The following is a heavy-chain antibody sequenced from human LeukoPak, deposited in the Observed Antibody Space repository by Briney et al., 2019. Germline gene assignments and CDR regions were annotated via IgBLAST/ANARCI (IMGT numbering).Heavy chain of an antibody. D-gene: IGHD3-22*01. CDR2: ISAYTGNR. CDR1: GDTSTNYG. V-gene: IGHV1-18*01. CDR3: ARSGVGYFYDNTGYYPLDC. J-gene: IGHJ4*02. Sequence: ASVKVSCKASGDTSTNYGISWVRQAPGQGLEWMGWISAYTGNRNYAQNFQGRVTMTTDTSTSTAFMELRSLRSDDTAVHYCARSGVGYFYDNTGYYPLDCWGQGTLVTVSS.